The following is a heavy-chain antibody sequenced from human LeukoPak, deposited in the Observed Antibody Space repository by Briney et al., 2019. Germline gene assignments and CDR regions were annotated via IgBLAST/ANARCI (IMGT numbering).Heavy chain of an antibody. J-gene: IGHJ6*03. Sequence: SSETLSLTCAVYGGSFSGYYWSWIRQPPGKGLEWIGEINHSGSTNYNPSLKSRVTISVDTSKNQFSLKLSSVTAADTAVYYCARGRYCSSTSCYGYYYYMDVWGKGTTVTVSS. CDR2: INHSGST. D-gene: IGHD2-2*01. V-gene: IGHV4-34*01. CDR3: ARGRYCSSTSCYGYYYYMDV. CDR1: GGSFSGYY.